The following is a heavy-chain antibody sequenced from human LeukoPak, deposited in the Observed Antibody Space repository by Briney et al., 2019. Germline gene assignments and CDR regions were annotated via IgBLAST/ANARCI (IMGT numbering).Heavy chain of an antibody. CDR2: IYYSGST. J-gene: IGHJ4*02. CDR3: ARERGYSSSPYYDY. D-gene: IGHD6-13*01. CDR1: GGSISSSSYY. Sequence: KSSETLSLTCTVSGGSISSSSYYWGWIRQPPGKGLEWIGSIYYSGSTYYNPSLKSRVTISVDTSKNQFSLKLSSVTAADTAVYYCARERGYSSSPYYDYWGQGTLVTVSS. V-gene: IGHV4-39*02.